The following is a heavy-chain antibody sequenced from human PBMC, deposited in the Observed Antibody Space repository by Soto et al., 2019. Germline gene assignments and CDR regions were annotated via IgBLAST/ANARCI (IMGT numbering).Heavy chain of an antibody. J-gene: IGHJ3*02. V-gene: IGHV4-31*03. CDR2: IYYSGST. Sequence: SETLSLTCTVSGGSISRGGYYWSWIRQHPGKGLEWIGYIYYSGSTYYNPSLKCRVTISVDTSKNQFSLKLSSVTAADTAVYYCARGKGSDDAFDIWGQGTMVTVSS. CDR1: GGSISRGGYY. CDR3: ARGKGSDDAFDI. D-gene: IGHD3-10*01.